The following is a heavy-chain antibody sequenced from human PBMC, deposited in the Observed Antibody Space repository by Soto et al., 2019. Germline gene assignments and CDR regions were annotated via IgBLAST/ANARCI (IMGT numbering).Heavy chain of an antibody. CDR1: GTSISSYY. Sequence: LSLTCTVSGTSISSYYWSWTRQPAGKGLEWVGRIYTSGSTNYNPSLKSRVTMSVDMSKNQFSVKLSSVTAADTAVYYCARVADSNSQPYYYYDGMDVWGQGTTVTVYS. D-gene: IGHD4-4*01. V-gene: IGHV4-4*07. J-gene: IGHJ6*02. CDR3: ARVADSNSQPYYYYDGMDV. CDR2: IYTSGST.